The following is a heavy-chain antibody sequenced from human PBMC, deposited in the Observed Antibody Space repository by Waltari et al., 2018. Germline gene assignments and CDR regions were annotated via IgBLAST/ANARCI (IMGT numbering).Heavy chain of an antibody. D-gene: IGHD5-18*01. V-gene: IGHV4-31*03. J-gene: IGHJ4*02. CDR2: IYYSGST. Sequence: QVQLQESGPGLVKPSQTLSLTCTVPGGSISNGGSYWSWIRQHPGKGLEWIGYIYYSGSTYYNPSLKSRVTISVDTSKNQFSLKLSSVTAADTAVYYCASSGYSYGYIAYWGQGTLVTVSS. CDR3: ASSGYSYGYIAY. CDR1: GGSISNGGSY.